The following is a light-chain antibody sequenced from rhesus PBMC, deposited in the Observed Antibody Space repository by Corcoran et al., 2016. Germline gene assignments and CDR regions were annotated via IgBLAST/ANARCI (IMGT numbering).Light chain of an antibody. CDR1: QSVSSN. CDR3: QQESNWPWT. CDR2: DAA. J-gene: IGKJ1*01. V-gene: IGKV3-35*01. Sequence: EIVMTQSPATLSLSPGERATLSCRASQSVSSNLAWYQQKPGQAPRLLIYDAAHRATGIPDRFSGMGAGTDFTLTISSLEPEDVGVYYCQQESNWPWTFGQGTKVEIK.